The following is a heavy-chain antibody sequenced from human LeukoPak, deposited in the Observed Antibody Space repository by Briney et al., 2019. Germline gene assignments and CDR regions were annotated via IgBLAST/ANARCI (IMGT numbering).Heavy chain of an antibody. Sequence: PSETLSLTCAVSGGSISSSNWWSWVRQPPGKGLEWIGEIYHSGSTNYNPSLKSRVTISVDKSKNQFSLKLSSVTAADTAVYYCARALVEMATIDYFDYWGQGTLVTVSS. J-gene: IGHJ4*02. D-gene: IGHD5-24*01. CDR3: ARALVEMATIDYFDY. CDR1: GGSISSSNW. CDR2: IYHSGST. V-gene: IGHV4-4*02.